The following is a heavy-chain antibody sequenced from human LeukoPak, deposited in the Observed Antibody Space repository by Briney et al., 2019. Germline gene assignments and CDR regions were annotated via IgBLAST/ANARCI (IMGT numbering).Heavy chain of an antibody. CDR3: ARSTLWFGELFVGGINFDY. D-gene: IGHD3-10*01. V-gene: IGHV3-48*03. J-gene: IGHJ4*02. Sequence: PGGSLRLSCAASGFTFSSYEMNWVRQAPGKGLEWVSYISSSGSTIYYADSVKGRFTISGDNAKNSLYLQMNSLRAEDTAVYYCARSTLWFGELFVGGINFDYWGQGTLVTVSS. CDR2: ISSSGSTI. CDR1: GFTFSSYE.